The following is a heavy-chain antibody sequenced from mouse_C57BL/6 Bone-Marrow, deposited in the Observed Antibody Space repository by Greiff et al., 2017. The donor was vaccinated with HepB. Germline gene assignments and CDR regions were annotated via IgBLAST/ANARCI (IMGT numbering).Heavy chain of an antibody. J-gene: IGHJ2*01. Sequence: VQLQQSGPVLVKPGASVKMSCKASGYTFTDYYMNWVKQSHGKSREWIGVINPYNGGTSYNQKFKGKATLTVDKSSSTAYMELNSLTSEDSAVYYCARLGMVPYYFDYWGQGTTLTVSS. V-gene: IGHV1-19*01. CDR1: GYTFTDYY. D-gene: IGHD2-3*01. CDR2: INPYNGGT. CDR3: ARLGMVPYYFDY.